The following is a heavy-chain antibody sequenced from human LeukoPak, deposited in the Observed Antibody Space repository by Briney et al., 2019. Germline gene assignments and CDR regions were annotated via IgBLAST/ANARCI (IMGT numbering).Heavy chain of an antibody. D-gene: IGHD2-15*01. CDR3: ARDSELPANFDY. Sequence: ASAKVSCKASGYTFTGYYMHWVRQAPGQGLEWMGWINPNSGGTNYAQKFQGRVTMTRDTSISTAYMELSRLRSDDTAVYYCARDSELPANFDYWGQGTLVTVSS. J-gene: IGHJ4*02. CDR1: GYTFTGYY. V-gene: IGHV1-2*02. CDR2: INPNSGGT.